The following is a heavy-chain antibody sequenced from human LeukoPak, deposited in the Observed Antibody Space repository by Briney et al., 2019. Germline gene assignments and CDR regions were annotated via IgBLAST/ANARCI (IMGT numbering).Heavy chain of an antibody. CDR1: GYTFTSYG. Sequence: ASVKVSCKASGYTFTSYGISWVRQAPGQGLEWMGWISAYNGNTSYAQKLQGRVTMTTDTSTSTAYMELRSLRSDDTAVYYCARVDSSDRPNDYWGQGTLVTVSS. CDR3: ARVDSSDRPNDY. CDR2: ISAYNGNT. D-gene: IGHD5-18*01. V-gene: IGHV1-18*01. J-gene: IGHJ4*02.